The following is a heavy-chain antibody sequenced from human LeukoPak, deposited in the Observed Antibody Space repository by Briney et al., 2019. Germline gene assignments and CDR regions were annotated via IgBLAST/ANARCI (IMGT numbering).Heavy chain of an antibody. D-gene: IGHD3-10*01. CDR2: IFHSGST. CDR3: ARGIYYLIEY. J-gene: IGHJ4*02. CDR1: GYSISSGDY. Sequence: PSETLSLTCAVSGYSISSGDYWGWIRQSPGKGLEWIGNIFHSGSTCHNPSLKSRVTISVDTSKNEFSLKLSSVTAADTAVYYCARGIYYLIEYWGQGTLVTVSS. V-gene: IGHV4-38-2*01.